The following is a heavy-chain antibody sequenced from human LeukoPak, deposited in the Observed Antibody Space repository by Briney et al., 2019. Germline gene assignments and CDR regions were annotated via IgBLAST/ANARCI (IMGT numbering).Heavy chain of an antibody. V-gene: IGHV3-20*04. D-gene: IGHD2-2*01. CDR3: ARRARYCSSTSCSFDY. J-gene: IGHJ4*02. Sequence: GGSLRLSCAASGFTFDDYGMSWVRQAPGKGLEWVSGINWNGGSTGYADSVKGRFTISRDNAKNSLYLQMNSLRAEDTALYYCARRARYCSSTSCSFDYWGQGTLVTVSS. CDR1: GFTFDDYG. CDR2: INWNGGST.